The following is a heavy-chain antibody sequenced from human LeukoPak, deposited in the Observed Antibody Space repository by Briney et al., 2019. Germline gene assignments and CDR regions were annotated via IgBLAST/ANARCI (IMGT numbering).Heavy chain of an antibody. Sequence: SETLSLTCAVSGGSISSSNWWSRVRQPPGKGLEWIGEIYHSGSTNYNPSLKSRVTISVDKSKNQFSLKLSSVTAADTAVYYCARVSDSSGYYPIDYWGQGTLVTVSS. D-gene: IGHD3-22*01. J-gene: IGHJ4*02. CDR1: GGSISSSNW. V-gene: IGHV4-4*02. CDR2: IYHSGST. CDR3: ARVSDSSGYYPIDY.